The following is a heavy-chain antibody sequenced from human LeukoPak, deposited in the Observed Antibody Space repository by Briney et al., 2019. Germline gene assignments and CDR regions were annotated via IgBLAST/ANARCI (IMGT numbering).Heavy chain of an antibody. J-gene: IGHJ4*02. CDR3: AKLNMPYCSSTSCYTFDY. V-gene: IGHV3-23*01. Sequence: GGSLRLSCAASGFTFSSYAMSWVRQAPGKGLEWVSAISGSGGSTYYADSVKGRFTIPRDNSKNTLYLQMNSLRAEGTAVYYCAKLNMPYCSSTSCYTFDYWGQGTLVTVSS. CDR2: ISGSGGST. CDR1: GFTFSSYA. D-gene: IGHD2-2*02.